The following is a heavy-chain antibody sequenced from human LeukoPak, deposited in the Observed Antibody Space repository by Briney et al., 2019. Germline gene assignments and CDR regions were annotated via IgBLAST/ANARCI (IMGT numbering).Heavy chain of an antibody. Sequence: SETLSLTCAVSGYSISSGYYWGWIRKPPGKGLEWIGNMYHSGSTFYNPALKSRVTISVDTSKNQFSLKLSSVIAADTAVYYCARRYSSGWGFDYWGQGTLATVSS. CDR2: MYHSGST. V-gene: IGHV4-38-2*01. D-gene: IGHD6-19*01. J-gene: IGHJ4*02. CDR1: GYSISSGYY. CDR3: ARRYSSGWGFDY.